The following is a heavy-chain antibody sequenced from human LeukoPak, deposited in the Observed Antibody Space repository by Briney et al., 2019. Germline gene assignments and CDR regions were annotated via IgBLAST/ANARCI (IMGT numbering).Heavy chain of an antibody. CDR3: ARDSYYYDSSGYRPFDY. Sequence: GGSLRLSCAASGFTFSSYGIHWVRQAPGKGLEWVTLIWYDGSNKYYADSVKGRFTISRDNSKNTVYLQMNSLRAEDTAVYYCARDSYYYDSSGYRPFDYWGQGTLVTVSS. D-gene: IGHD3-22*01. J-gene: IGHJ4*02. CDR2: IWYDGSNK. V-gene: IGHV3-33*01. CDR1: GFTFSSYG.